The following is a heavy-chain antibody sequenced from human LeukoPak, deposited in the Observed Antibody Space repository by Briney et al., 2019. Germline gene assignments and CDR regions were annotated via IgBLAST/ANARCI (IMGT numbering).Heavy chain of an antibody. V-gene: IGHV3-48*01. Sequence: GGSLRLFCAASGFTFSSYSMNWVRQAPGKGLEWVSYISSSSSTIYYADSVKGRFTISRDNAKNSLYLQMNSLRAEDTAVYYCTRGKERFGELLYPDYWGQGTLVTVSS. J-gene: IGHJ4*02. D-gene: IGHD3-10*01. CDR1: GFTFSSYS. CDR2: ISSSSSTI. CDR3: TRGKERFGELLYPDY.